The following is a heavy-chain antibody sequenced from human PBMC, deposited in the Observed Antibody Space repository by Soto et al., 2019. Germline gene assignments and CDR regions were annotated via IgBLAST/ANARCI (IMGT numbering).Heavy chain of an antibody. CDR2: IFLDDDK. V-gene: IGHV2-5*02. CDR3: ALRPRGYAYYFDW. CDR1: GFSLSTRGVG. Sequence: QITLKESGPTLVKPTPTLTLTCTFSGFSLSTRGVGVAWIRQPPGKALECLALIFLDDDKWYSPSLKSRLTLTEDTSKNLVVLTMTIMDTVDTATYYCALRPRGYAYYFDWWGQATLVTVSS. J-gene: IGHJ4*02. D-gene: IGHD5-12*01.